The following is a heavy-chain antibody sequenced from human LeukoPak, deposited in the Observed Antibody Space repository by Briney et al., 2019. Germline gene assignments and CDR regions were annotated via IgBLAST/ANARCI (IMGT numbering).Heavy chain of an antibody. J-gene: IGHJ5*02. CDR2: IYFSGST. D-gene: IGHD6-19*01. V-gene: IGHV4-59*08. CDR1: GGPISSYY. CDR3: AITVAGPGGWFDP. Sequence: SETLSLTCTVSGGPISSYYWSWIRQPPGKGLEWVGYIYFSGSTNYNPSLKSRVTMSVDTSKSQFSLNLSSVTAADTAVYYCAITVAGPGGWFDPWGQGTLVTVSS.